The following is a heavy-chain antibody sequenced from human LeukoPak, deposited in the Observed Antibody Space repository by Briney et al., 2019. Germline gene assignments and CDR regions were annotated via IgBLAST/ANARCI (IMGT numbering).Heavy chain of an antibody. CDR2: FDPEDGET. D-gene: IGHD3-22*01. CDR1: GYTLTELS. Sequence: ASVKVSCKVSGYTLTELSMHWVRQAPGKGLEWMGGFDPEDGETIYAQKFQGRVTMTEDTSTDTAYMELSSLRSEDTVVYYCATSTYYYDSSGYYPIDYWGQGTLVTASS. CDR3: ATSTYYYDSSGYYPIDY. V-gene: IGHV1-24*01. J-gene: IGHJ4*02.